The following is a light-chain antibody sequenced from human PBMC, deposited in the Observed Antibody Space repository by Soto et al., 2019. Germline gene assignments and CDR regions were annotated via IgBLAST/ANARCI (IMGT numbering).Light chain of an antibody. CDR3: HQYNSPWT. CDR2: DAF. J-gene: IGKJ1*01. CDR1: QSISSW. Sequence: DIQMTQSPSTLSASVGDRVTITCRASQSISSWLAWYQQKPGKAPKLLIYDAFILESGVPSRFSGSGSGTEFTLTLSSLQPDDFATYYCHQYNSPWTFGQGTKLELK. V-gene: IGKV1-5*01.